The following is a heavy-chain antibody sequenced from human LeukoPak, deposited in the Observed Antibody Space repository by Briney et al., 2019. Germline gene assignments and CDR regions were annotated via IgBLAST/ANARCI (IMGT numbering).Heavy chain of an antibody. CDR2: IYHSGST. CDR1: GGSISSGGYS. D-gene: IGHD3-10*01. CDR3: ARARPVRGVIIDY. J-gene: IGHJ4*02. V-gene: IGHV4-30-2*01. Sequence: SQTLSLTCAVSGGSISSGGYSWSWIRQPPGKGLEWIAYIYHSGSTYYNSSLKSRVTISVDRSKNQFSLKLSSVTVADTAIYYCARARPVRGVIIDYWGQGTLVTVSS.